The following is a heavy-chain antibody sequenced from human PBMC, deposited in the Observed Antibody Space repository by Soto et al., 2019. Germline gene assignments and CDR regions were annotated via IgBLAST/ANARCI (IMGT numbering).Heavy chain of an antibody. CDR1: GFTFSSYA. CDR3: AKRHSSSSYYYYGMDV. Sequence: VQLLESGGGLVQPGGSLRLSCAASGFTFSSYAMSWVRQAPGKGLEWVSAISGSGGSTYYADSVKGRFTISRDNSKNTLYLQMNSLRAEDTAVYYCAKRHSSSSYYYYGMDVWGQGTTVTVSS. V-gene: IGHV3-23*01. D-gene: IGHD6-6*01. J-gene: IGHJ6*02. CDR2: ISGSGGST.